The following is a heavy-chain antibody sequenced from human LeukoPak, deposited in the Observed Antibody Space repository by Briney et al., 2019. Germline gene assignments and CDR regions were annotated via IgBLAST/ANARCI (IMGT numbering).Heavy chain of an antibody. J-gene: IGHJ3*02. CDR2: ISSSSSTI. V-gene: IGHV3-48*01. CDR3: ARDLISVGATEAFDI. D-gene: IGHD1-26*01. Sequence: GGSLRLSCAASGFTFSSYSMNWVRQAPGKGLEWVSYISSSSSTIYYADSVKGRFTISRDNAKNSLYLQMNSLRAEDTAVYYCARDLISVGATEAFDIWGQGTMVTVSS. CDR1: GFTFSSYS.